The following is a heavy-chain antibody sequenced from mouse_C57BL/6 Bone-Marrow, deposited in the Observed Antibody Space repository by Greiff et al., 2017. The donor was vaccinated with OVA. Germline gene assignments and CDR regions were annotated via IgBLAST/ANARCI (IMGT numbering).Heavy chain of an antibody. V-gene: IGHV1-64*01. Sequence: QLQQPGAELVKPGASVKLSCKASGYTFTSYWMHWVKQRPGQGLEWIGMIHPNSGSTNYNEKFKSKATLTVDKSSSTAYMQLSSLTSEDSAVYYCARNSLSGYFDVWGTGTTVTVSS. D-gene: IGHD6-1*01. CDR1: GYTFTSYW. J-gene: IGHJ1*03. CDR2: IHPNSGST. CDR3: ARNSLSGYFDV.